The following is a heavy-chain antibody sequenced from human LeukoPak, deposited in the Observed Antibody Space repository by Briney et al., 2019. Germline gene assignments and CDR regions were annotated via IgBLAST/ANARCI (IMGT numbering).Heavy chain of an antibody. D-gene: IGHD1-26*01. Sequence: GGSLRLSCAASGLTFSSNAMTWVRQAPGKGLEWVSDISGSGGSTNYADSVKGRFTISRDNSKKTLYLQMNSLRAEDTAVYYCARDVGAFDIWGQGTMVTVSS. CDR1: GLTFSSNA. CDR3: ARDVGAFDI. V-gene: IGHV3-23*01. J-gene: IGHJ3*02. CDR2: ISGSGGST.